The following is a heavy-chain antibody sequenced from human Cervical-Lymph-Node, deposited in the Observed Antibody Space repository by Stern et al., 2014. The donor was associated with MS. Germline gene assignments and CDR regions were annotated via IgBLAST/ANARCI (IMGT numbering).Heavy chain of an antibody. V-gene: IGHV5-51*03. CDR3: ARESSTGFDY. CDR1: GYRFTNNW. D-gene: IGHD4-17*01. Sequence: EVQLVESGAEVKKPGESLKISCKGSGYRFTNNWIAWVRQMPGKGLEWLGIIYPGDTDTRYIPSFQGQVTISADKSISTAYLQWSSLKASDTAMYFCARESSTGFDYWGQGTLVTVSS. CDR2: IYPGDTDT. J-gene: IGHJ4*02.